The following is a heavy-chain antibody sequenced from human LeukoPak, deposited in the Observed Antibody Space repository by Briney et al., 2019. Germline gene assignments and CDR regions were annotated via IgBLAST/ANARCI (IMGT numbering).Heavy chain of an antibody. CDR3: ARGGYSYGSSPWFDP. Sequence: SETLSLTCTVSGGSISSGGYYWSWIRQPPGKGLEWIGYIYYSGSTYYNPSLKSRVTISVDTSKNQFSLKLSSVTAADTAVYYCARGGYSYGSSPWFDPWGQGTLVTVSS. V-gene: IGHV4-30-4*08. CDR1: GGSISSGGYY. J-gene: IGHJ5*02. CDR2: IYYSGST. D-gene: IGHD5-18*01.